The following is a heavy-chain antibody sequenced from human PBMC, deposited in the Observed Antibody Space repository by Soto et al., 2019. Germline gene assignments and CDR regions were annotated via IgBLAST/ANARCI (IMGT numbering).Heavy chain of an antibody. CDR2: IFYSGST. J-gene: IGHJ4*02. CDR1: GGSISSGGYY. V-gene: IGHV4-31*03. CDR3: ARAPGDYFDY. Sequence: QVQLQESGPGLVKPSQTLSLTCTVSGGSISSGGYYWSWIRQHPGKGLEWIVYIFYSGSTFYNPSLKSRIAISVDTSKNQFSLKLSSVTAADTAVYYCARAPGDYFDYWGQGTLVTVSS.